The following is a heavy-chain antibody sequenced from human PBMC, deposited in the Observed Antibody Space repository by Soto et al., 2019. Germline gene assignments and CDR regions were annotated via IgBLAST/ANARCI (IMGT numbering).Heavy chain of an antibody. J-gene: IGHJ5*02. Sequence: QVQLLQSGAEVKKPGASVKVSCKASGYTFTSYYMHWVRQAPGQGLEWMGIINPRGGSTSYAQQFLGRVTITRHTSTSTVYMELSSPRTADTPVYYCARAEAYGDSSPIDPWGQGTPFTVSS. D-gene: IGHD4-17*01. CDR1: GYTFTSYY. CDR3: ARAEAYGDSSPIDP. V-gene: IGHV1-46*01. CDR2: INPRGGST.